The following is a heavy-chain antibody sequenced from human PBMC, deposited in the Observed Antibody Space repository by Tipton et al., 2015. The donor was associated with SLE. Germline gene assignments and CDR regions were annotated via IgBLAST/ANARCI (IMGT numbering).Heavy chain of an antibody. J-gene: IGHJ4*02. CDR3: ARMEGMITYGGIAGL. CDR2: VNHLGTI. D-gene: IGHD3-16*01. Sequence: TLSLTCDVNVGSFSGYYWSWIRQSPGKGLEWIGEVNHLGTIYYNASLKSRVTISIDTSKSHFSLKLTSVTAADTAVYYCARMEGMITYGGIAGLWGQGTVVTVSS. CDR1: VGSFSGYY. V-gene: IGHV4-34*01.